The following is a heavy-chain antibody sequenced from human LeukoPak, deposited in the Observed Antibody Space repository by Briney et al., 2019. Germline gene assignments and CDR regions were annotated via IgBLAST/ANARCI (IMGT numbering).Heavy chain of an antibody. CDR2: ISSTSSYI. CDR3: AKDGNWASVS. CDR1: GFTFNSYT. D-gene: IGHD7-27*01. Sequence: GGSLRLYCAASGFTFNSYTMNWVRQAPGKGLEWVSYISSTSSYIHYADSVKGRFTISRDNAKNSLYLQMNSLRPEDTALYYCAKDGNWASVSWGQGTLVTVSS. V-gene: IGHV3-21*01. J-gene: IGHJ5*02.